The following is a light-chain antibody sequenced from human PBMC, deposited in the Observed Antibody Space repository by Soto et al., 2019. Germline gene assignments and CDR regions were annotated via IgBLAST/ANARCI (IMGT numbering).Light chain of an antibody. J-gene: IGKJ4*01. CDR3: QQYNNWPPLT. V-gene: IGKV3-11*01. CDR2: DAS. Sequence: EIVLTQSPATLSLSPGERATLSCRASQSVSSYLAWYQQKPGQAPRLLIYDASNRATGIPARFSGSGSGTDLTLTISSLQSEDFAVYYCQQYNNWPPLTFGGGTKVDIK. CDR1: QSVSSY.